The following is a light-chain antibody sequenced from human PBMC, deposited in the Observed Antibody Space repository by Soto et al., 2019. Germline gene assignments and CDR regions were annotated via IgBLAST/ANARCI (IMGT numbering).Light chain of an antibody. CDR1: QGISNF. V-gene: IGKV1-27*01. CDR3: QKYNSAPQT. J-gene: IGKJ1*01. CDR2: AAS. Sequence: DIQMTQSPSSLSASVGYRVTITCRANQGISNFLAWYQQKPGKVPKLLMYAASTLHSGVPSRFSGSRSGTDFTITISSMQHEDVETYYCQKYNSAPQTFGQGTKVDIK.